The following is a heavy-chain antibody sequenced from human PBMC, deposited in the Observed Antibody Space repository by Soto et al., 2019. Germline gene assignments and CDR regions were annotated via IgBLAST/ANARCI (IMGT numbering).Heavy chain of an antibody. V-gene: IGHV4-61*01. CDR3: ARDRIDATFGVWGNNWFDP. J-gene: IGHJ5*02. CDR1: GGSVSSGSYY. D-gene: IGHD3-3*01. CDR2: IYYSGST. Sequence: SETLSLTCTVSGGSVSSGSYYWSWIRQPPGKGLEWIGYIYYSGSTNYNPSLKSRVTISVDTSKNQFSLKLSSVTAADTAVYYCARDRIDATFGVWGNNWFDPWGQGTLVIVSS.